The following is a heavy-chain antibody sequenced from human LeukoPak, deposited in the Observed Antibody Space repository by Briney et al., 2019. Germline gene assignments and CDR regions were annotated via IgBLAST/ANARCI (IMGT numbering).Heavy chain of an antibody. CDR3: ARDSRPLYSENYWVSDFDI. Sequence: ASVKVSCKASGYTFANHGFIWVRQAPGQGLEWMGWISAYNGNPDYAQKFQGRVTMTTETSTSTAYMGLRTLRSDDTAVYYCARDSRPLYSENYWVSDFDIWGEGTMVTVAS. CDR1: GYTFANHG. V-gene: IGHV1-18*01. CDR2: ISAYNGNP. D-gene: IGHD1-26*01. J-gene: IGHJ3*02.